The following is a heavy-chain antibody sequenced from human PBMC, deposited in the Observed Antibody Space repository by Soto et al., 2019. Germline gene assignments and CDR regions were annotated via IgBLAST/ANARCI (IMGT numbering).Heavy chain of an antibody. CDR3: VSGPGTTADY. CDR1: GGSISSTRYY. J-gene: IGHJ4*02. CDR2: TYYTGST. V-gene: IGHV4-39*01. D-gene: IGHD1-1*01. Sequence: SSVTLSVTCTVSGGSISSTRYYWGWIRQPPGKGLEWIGTTYYTGSTYYNPSLKSRVTISVDMSKNQFSLKVRSVTAADTAVYYCVSGPGTTADYWGQGTLVTVSS.